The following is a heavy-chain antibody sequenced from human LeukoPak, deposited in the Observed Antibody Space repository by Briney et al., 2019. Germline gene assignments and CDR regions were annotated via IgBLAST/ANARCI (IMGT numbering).Heavy chain of an antibody. CDR2: ISSSSSYI. CDR1: GFTFSTYS. D-gene: IGHD2-2*01. V-gene: IGHV3-21*01. CDR3: ARATIVVVPAPLFLA. Sequence: GGSLRLSCAASGFTFSTYSMNWVRQAPGKGLEWVSSISSSSSYIYYADSVKGRFTISRDNAKNSLYPQMNSLRAEDTAVYYCARATIVVVPAPLFLAWGQGTLVTVSS. J-gene: IGHJ5*02.